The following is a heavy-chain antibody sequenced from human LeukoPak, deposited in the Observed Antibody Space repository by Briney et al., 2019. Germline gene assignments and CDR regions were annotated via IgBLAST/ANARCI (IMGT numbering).Heavy chain of an antibody. CDR2: ISSSGSTI. J-gene: IGHJ2*01. D-gene: IGHD1-26*01. CDR3: ARGVNSGNYNYWYFGL. CDR1: GFIFNIYS. Sequence: GGSLRLSCAASGFIFNIYSMNWVRQAPGKGLEWVSYISSSGSTIYYADSVKGRFTISRGNAKNFLYLQMNSLRDEDTAVYYCARGVNSGNYNYWYFGLWGRGTLVTVSS. V-gene: IGHV3-48*02.